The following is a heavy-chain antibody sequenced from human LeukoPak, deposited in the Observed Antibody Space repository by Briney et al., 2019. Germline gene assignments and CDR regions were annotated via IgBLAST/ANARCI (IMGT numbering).Heavy chain of an antibody. V-gene: IGHV3-48*02. D-gene: IGHD2-15*01. CDR3: ARDRYQGGTVFVY. J-gene: IGHJ4*02. CDR2: IRRTSGNI. CDR1: GFTFSTYS. Sequence: GGSLRLSCAASGFTFSTYSMNWVRQAPGKGLEWVAYIRRTSGNIYHADSVKGRFTISRDNAKNSLYLQMNSLRDEDTAVYYCARDRYQGGTVFVYWGQGTLVTVSS.